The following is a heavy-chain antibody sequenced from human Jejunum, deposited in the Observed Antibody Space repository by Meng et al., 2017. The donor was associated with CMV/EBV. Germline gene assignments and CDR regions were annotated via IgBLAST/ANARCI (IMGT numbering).Heavy chain of an antibody. Sequence: EGSLWGAGGGLVPPVESLRLSCAASGFTFSNYAMSWVRQAPGKGLEWVSTITTSGDATYYADSVRGRFTISRDNSKNTLNLQMNSLRAEDTAVYYCAKDPSREEAWGQGTLVTVSS. J-gene: IGHJ5*02. D-gene: IGHD5-24*01. CDR1: GFTFSNYA. V-gene: IGHV3-23*01. CDR3: AKDPSREEA. CDR2: ITTSGDAT.